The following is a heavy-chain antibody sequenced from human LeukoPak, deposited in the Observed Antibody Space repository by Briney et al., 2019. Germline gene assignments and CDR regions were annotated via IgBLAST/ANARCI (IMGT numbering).Heavy chain of an antibody. J-gene: IGHJ4*02. CDR3: ARQWSTFWSGY. V-gene: IGHV4-39*01. CDR1: GGSISSNNYY. CDR2: VFYSGTT. Sequence: SETLSLTCTVSGGSISSNNYYWGWIRQPPGKGLERIGSVFYSGTTYYNPSLKSRVTISVDTSKNQFSLNLTAVTAADTAIYYCARQWSTFWSGYWGQGTLVTVSS. D-gene: IGHD3-3*01.